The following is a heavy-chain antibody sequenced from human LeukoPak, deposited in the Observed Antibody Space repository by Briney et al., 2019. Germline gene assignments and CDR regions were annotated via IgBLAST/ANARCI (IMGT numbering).Heavy chain of an antibody. CDR3: ARGGYRRSRDYYQYMDV. CDR1: GGSISSSNW. CDR2: IYHSGSI. V-gene: IGHV4-4*02. Sequence: PSETLSLTCAVSGGSISSSNWWSWVRQPPGKGLEWIGEIYHSGSINYNPSLKSRVTISVDKSKNHFSLKLSSVTAADTAVFYCARGGYRRSRDYYQYMDVWGKGTTVTVSS. J-gene: IGHJ6*03. D-gene: IGHD6-13*01.